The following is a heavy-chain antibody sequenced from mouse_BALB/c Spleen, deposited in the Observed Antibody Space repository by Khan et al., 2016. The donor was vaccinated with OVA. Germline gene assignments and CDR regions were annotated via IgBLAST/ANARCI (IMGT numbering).Heavy chain of an antibody. J-gene: IGHJ2*01. CDR3: ARGTTVGAFDY. CDR2: LSNGGGST. CDR1: GFTFSDYF. V-gene: IGHV5-12*02. D-gene: IGHD1-1*01. Sequence: EVELVESGGGLVQPGGSLKLSCATSGFTFSDYFMYWVRQPPEKRLEWVAYLSNGGGSTYYPDPVKGRFTISRDNAKNTLYLQMSRLKSEDTAMYFCARGTTVGAFDYWGQGTTLTVSS.